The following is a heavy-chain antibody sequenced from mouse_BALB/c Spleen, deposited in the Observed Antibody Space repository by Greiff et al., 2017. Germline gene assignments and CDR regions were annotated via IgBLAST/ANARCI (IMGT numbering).Heavy chain of an antibody. CDR2: IDPANGNT. V-gene: IGHV14-3*02. CDR1: GFNIKDTY. J-gene: IGHJ1*01. CDR3: ARTTATYLYFDV. Sequence: VQLKQSGAELVKPGASVKLSCTASGFNIKDTYMHWVKQRPEQGLEWIGRIDPANGNTKYDPKFQGKATITADTSSNTAYLQLSSLTSEDTAVYYCARTTATYLYFDVWGAGTTVTVAS. D-gene: IGHD1-2*01.